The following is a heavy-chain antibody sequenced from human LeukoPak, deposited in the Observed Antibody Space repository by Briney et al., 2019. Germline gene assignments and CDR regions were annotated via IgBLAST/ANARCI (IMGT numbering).Heavy chain of an antibody. J-gene: IGHJ2*01. D-gene: IGHD3-10*01. CDR2: ISGSGGST. CDR3: AKRPPFREFFHWYFDL. CDR1: GFTFSSYA. V-gene: IGHV3-23*01. Sequence: PGGSLRLSCAASGFTFSSYAMSWVRQAPGKGLEWVSAISGSGGSTYYADSVKGRFTISRDNSKNTLYLQMDSLRAEDTAVYYCAKRPPFREFFHWYFDLWGRGTLVTVSS.